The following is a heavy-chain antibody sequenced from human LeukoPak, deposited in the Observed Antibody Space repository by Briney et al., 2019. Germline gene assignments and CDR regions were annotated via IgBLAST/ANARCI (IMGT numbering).Heavy chain of an antibody. J-gene: IGHJ3*02. D-gene: IGHD6-19*01. Sequence: PGGSLRLSCAASGFTFSSYSMNWVRQAPGKGLEWVSSISSSSSYIYYADSVKGRFTISRDNAKNSLYLQMNSLRAEDTAVYYCARGVAGTPSDAFDIWGQGTMVTVSS. V-gene: IGHV3-21*01. CDR1: GFTFSSYS. CDR2: ISSSSSYI. CDR3: ARGVAGTPSDAFDI.